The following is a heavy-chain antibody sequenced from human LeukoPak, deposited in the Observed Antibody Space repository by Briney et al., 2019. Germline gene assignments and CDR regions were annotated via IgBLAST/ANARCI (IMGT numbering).Heavy chain of an antibody. CDR1: GGTFSTYA. CDR3: ARGISGYSGYGYAFDI. J-gene: IGHJ3*02. D-gene: IGHD5-12*01. CDR2: ILPILGIA. V-gene: IGHV1-69*04. Sequence: SVKVSCKASGGTFSTYAINWVRQAPGQGLEWMGRILPILGIANYAQKFQGRFTITADGSTSTAYMELSSLRSEDTAVYYCARGISGYSGYGYAFDIWGQGTMVTVSS.